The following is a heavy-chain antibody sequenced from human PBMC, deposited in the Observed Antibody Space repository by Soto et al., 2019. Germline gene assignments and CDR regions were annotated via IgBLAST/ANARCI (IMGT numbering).Heavy chain of an antibody. V-gene: IGHV4-59*01. J-gene: IGHJ4*02. CDR1: GGSISSYY. Sequence: PSETLSLTCTVSGGSISSYYWSWIRQPPGKGLEWIGYIYYSGSTNYNPSLKSRVTISVDTSKNQFSLKLSSVTAADTAVYYCARADIVATIAFDYWRQRTLVTVSS. D-gene: IGHD5-12*01. CDR2: IYYSGST. CDR3: ARADIVATIAFDY.